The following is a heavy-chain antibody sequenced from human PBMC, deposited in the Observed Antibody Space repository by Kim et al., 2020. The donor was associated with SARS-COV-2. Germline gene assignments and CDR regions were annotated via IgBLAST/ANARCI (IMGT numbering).Heavy chain of an antibody. J-gene: IGHJ6*02. D-gene: IGHD3-9*01. CDR3: TRPTYYDNEGYYYYYGMDV. CDR1: GFTFSGSA. V-gene: IGHV3-73*01. CDR2: IRSKANSYAT. Sequence: GGSLRLSCAASGFTFSGSAMHWVRQASGKGLEWVGRIRSKANSYATAYAASVKGRFTISRDDSKNTAYLQMNSLKTEDTAVYYCTRPTYYDNEGYYYYYGMDVWGQGTTVTVSS.